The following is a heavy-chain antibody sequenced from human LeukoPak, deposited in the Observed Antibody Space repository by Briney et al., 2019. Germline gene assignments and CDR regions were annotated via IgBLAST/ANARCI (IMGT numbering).Heavy chain of an antibody. CDR2: IWYDGSNK. Sequence: GGSLRLSCAASGFTFSSYGMHWVRQAPGKGLEWVAVIWYDGSNKYYADSVKGRFTISRDNSKNTLYLQMNSLRAEDTAVYYCARDWPPYGGETYGMDVWGQGTTVTVSS. V-gene: IGHV3-33*01. CDR3: ARDWPPYGGETYGMDV. J-gene: IGHJ6*02. D-gene: IGHD4-23*01. CDR1: GFTFSSYG.